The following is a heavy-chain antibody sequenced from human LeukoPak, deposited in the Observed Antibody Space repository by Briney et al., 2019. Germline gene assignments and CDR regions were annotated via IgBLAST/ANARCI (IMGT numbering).Heavy chain of an antibody. V-gene: IGHV4-59*01. CDR1: GGSISSYY. J-gene: IGHJ4*02. CDR2: IYYSGST. CDR3: ARRSPRRLSVFSDVYFDY. D-gene: IGHD1-14*01. Sequence: PSETLSLTCTVSGGSISSYYWSWIRQPPGKGLEWIGYIYYSGSTNYNPSLKSRVTISVDTSKNQFSLKLSSVTAADTAVYYCARRSPRRLSVFSDVYFDYWGQGTLVTVSS.